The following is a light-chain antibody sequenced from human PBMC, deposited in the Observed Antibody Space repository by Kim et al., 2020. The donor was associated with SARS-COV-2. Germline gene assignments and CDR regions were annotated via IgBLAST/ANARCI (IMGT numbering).Light chain of an antibody. V-gene: IGKV3-11*01. Sequence: IVLTQSPATLSLSPGQRATLSCRASQSVSRFLVWYQQKPGQAPRLLMYDASKRATGIPARFSGSGSGTDFTLTISNLEAEDFAVYYCQQRSSWPLTFGGGTKVDIK. CDR1: QSVSRF. J-gene: IGKJ4*01. CDR2: DAS. CDR3: QQRSSWPLT.